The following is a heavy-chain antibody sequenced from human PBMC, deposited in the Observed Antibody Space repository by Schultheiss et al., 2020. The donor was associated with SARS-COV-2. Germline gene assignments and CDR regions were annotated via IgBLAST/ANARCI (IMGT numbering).Heavy chain of an antibody. Sequence: GGSLRLSCAASGLTVSNNYMTWVRQAPGKGLEWVSVIYSGGNTHYADSVGGRFIISRDNSKNTLYLQMTSLRVEDTAMYYCVRDGPAASYGMDVWGQGTTVTVSS. V-gene: IGHV3-66*01. J-gene: IGHJ6*02. CDR1: GLTVSNNY. CDR3: VRDGPAASYGMDV. CDR2: IYSGGNT. D-gene: IGHD2-2*01.